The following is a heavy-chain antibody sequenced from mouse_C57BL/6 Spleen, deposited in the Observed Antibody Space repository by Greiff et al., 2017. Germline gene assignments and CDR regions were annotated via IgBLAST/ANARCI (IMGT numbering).Heavy chain of an antibody. D-gene: IGHD2-1*01. CDR3: ARYYGNSYYYARDY. CDR2: IWPGGGT. V-gene: IGHV2-9-1*01. Sequence: QVQLKESGPGLVAPSQSLSITCTVSGFSLTSYAISWVRQPPGKGLEWLGVIWPGGGTNYNSALKSRLSISKDNSKSQVFLKMNSLQTDDTARYYCARYYGNSYYYARDYWGQGTSVTVSS. J-gene: IGHJ4*01. CDR1: GFSLTSYA.